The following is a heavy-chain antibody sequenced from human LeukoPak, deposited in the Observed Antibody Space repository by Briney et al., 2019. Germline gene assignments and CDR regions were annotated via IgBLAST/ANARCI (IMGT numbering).Heavy chain of an antibody. CDR2: INPNSGGA. V-gene: IGHV1-2*02. D-gene: IGHD6-19*01. J-gene: IGHJ4*02. Sequence: ASVKVSCMASGYTFTGYYMHWVRQAPGQGLEWMGWINPNSGGANYAQKFQGRVTMTRDTSISTAYMELSRLRSDDTAVYYCARAPSSGWYFVYWGQGTLVTVSS. CDR3: ARAPSSGWYFVY. CDR1: GYTFTGYY.